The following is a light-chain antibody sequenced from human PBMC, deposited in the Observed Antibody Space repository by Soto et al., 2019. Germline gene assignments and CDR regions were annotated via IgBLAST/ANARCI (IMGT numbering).Light chain of an antibody. CDR3: AAWDDDLNAMM. V-gene: IGLV1-44*01. CDR2: RNN. J-gene: IGLJ3*02. CDR1: SSNIGSNT. Sequence: QSVLIQPPSASGTPGQRVSIVCSGSSSNIGSNTVNWYQHFPGTAPKLLFYRNNQRPSGVPARFSVTKSGTSASLAINGLQSEDEADYYCAAWDDDLNAMMFGGGTKLTVL.